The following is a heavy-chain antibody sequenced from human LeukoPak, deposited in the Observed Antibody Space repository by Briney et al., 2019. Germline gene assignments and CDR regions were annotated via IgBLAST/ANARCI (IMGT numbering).Heavy chain of an antibody. CDR2: VYNSGST. V-gene: IGHV4-61*02. CDR3: ARDNPSGYTYGYEHYFYYIDV. CDR1: GGSISRGSYY. D-gene: IGHD5-18*01. J-gene: IGHJ6*03. Sequence: SETLSLTCIVSGGSISRGSYYWNWIRQPAGKGLEWMGRVYNSGSTNYNPSLKSRVTISTDMSKNQFSLKLSSVTAADTAVYYCARDNPSGYTYGYEHYFYYIDVWGKGTTVTVSS.